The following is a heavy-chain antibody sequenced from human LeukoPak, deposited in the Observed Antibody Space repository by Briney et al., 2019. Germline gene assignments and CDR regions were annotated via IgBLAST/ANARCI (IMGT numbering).Heavy chain of an antibody. CDR3: AKVGSSGWYDEYYFDY. CDR2: ISGSGGST. D-gene: IGHD6-19*01. V-gene: IGHV3-23*01. CDR1: GFTFSSYA. Sequence: GGSLRLSCAASGFTFSSYAMSWVRQAPGKGLEWVSAISGSGGSTYYADSAKGRFTISRDNSKNTLYLQMNSLRAEDTAVYYCAKVGSSGWYDEYYFDYWGQGTLVTVSS. J-gene: IGHJ4*02.